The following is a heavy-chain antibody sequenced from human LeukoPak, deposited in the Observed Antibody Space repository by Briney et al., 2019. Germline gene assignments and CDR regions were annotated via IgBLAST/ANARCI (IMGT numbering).Heavy chain of an antibody. CDR2: ISGSGGST. V-gene: IGHV3-23*01. Sequence: GGSLRLSCAASGFTFSSYAMSWVRQAPGKGLEWVSAISGSGGSTYYADSVKGRFTISRDNSKNTLYLQMNSLRAEDTAVYYCAKASGNSYAGYWYFDLWGRGTLVTVSS. J-gene: IGHJ2*01. CDR1: GFTFSSYA. D-gene: IGHD5-18*01. CDR3: AKASGNSYAGYWYFDL.